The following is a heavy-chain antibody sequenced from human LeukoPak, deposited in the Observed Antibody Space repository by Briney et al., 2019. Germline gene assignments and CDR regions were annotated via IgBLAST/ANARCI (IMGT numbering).Heavy chain of an antibody. CDR3: ARGGDHPTFLFQYMDV. CDR2: ISTSSSYI. Sequence: PGGSLRLSCAASGFTFRSYAMNWVRQAPGKGLEWVSSISTSSSYIYYADSVKGRFTISRDNAKNSLFLQMNSLRAEDTAVYYCARGGDHPTFLFQYMDVWGKGTTVTVSS. CDR1: GFTFRSYA. V-gene: IGHV3-21*06. J-gene: IGHJ6*03. D-gene: IGHD2/OR15-2a*01.